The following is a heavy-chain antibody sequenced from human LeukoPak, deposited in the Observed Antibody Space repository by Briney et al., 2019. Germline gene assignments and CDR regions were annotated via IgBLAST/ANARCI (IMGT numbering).Heavy chain of an antibody. V-gene: IGHV4-59*01. CDR2: IYYTGST. Sequence: SETLSLTCTVSGGSIDTYYWSWIRQPPGKGLEWIGCIYYTGSTNYNPSLKSRVTILVDTSKNQFSLKLSSVTAADTAVYYCARVSGYDGVDYWGQGTLVTVSS. CDR3: ARVSGYDGVDY. CDR1: GGSIDTYY. D-gene: IGHD5-12*01. J-gene: IGHJ4*02.